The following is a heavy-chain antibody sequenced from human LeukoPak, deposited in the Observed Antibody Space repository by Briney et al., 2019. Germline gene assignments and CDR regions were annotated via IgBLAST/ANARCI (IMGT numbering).Heavy chain of an antibody. Sequence: ASVKVSCKASGGTFSSYAISWVRQAPGQGLEWMRRIIPILGIANYAQKFQGRVTITADKSTSTAYMELSSLRSEDTAVYYCARDGTTVTTATWFDPCGEGTLVTVSS. CDR1: GGTFSSYA. CDR3: ARDGTTVTTATWFDP. J-gene: IGHJ5*02. D-gene: IGHD4-11*01. CDR2: IIPILGIA. V-gene: IGHV1-69*04.